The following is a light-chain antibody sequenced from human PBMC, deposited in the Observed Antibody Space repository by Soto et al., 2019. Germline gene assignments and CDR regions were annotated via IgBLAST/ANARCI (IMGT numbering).Light chain of an antibody. V-gene: IGLV2-23*01. CDR2: EDT. Sequence: QSVLTQPASVSGSPGQSITISCTGTSSDVGSYNLVSWYQHHPGKAPELILYEDTKLPSGVSNRFSGSKSGNTASLTISDLQTDDEADYHCCSYAGDTKYYVIVGGGTKLTVL. J-gene: IGLJ2*01. CDR3: CSYAGDTKYYVI. CDR1: SSDVGSYNL.